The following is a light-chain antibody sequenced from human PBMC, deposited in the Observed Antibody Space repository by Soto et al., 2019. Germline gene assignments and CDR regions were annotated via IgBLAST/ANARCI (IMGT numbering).Light chain of an antibody. V-gene: IGLV2-14*01. Sequence: QSVLTQPAAVSGSPGQSITISCTGTNSDVGTYNYVSWFQQHPGKAPKLIIYDVSNRPSGVSNRFSGSKSDNTASLTISGLQAEDEADYYCISYTSSNTPYVFGTGTKVTVL. J-gene: IGLJ1*01. CDR2: DVS. CDR1: NSDVGTYNY. CDR3: ISYTSSNTPYV.